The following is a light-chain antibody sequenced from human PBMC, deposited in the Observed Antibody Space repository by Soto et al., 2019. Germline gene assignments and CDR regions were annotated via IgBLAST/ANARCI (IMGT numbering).Light chain of an antibody. J-gene: IGKJ4*01. CDR2: LGS. CDR3: MQALQTPPT. CDR1: QSLLHSNGYNY. Sequence: DIVMTQSPLSLPVTPGEPASISCRSSQSLLHSNGYNYLDWYLQKPGQSPQLLIYLGSNRASGVPDRFSGSGSGNDFTLKISRVEAEDVGVYYCMQALQTPPTFGGGTKVEIK. V-gene: IGKV2-28*01.